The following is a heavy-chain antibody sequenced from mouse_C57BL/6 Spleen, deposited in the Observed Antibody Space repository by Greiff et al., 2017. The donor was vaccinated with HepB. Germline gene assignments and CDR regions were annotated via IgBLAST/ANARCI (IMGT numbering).Heavy chain of an antibody. J-gene: IGHJ4*01. CDR3: ARDRDYYGSSFAMDY. Sequence: VQRVESGPGLVKPSQSLSLTCSVTGYSITSGYYWNWIRQFPGNKLEWMGYISYDGSNNYNPSLKNRISITRDTSKNQFFLKLNSVTTEDTATYYCARDRDYYGSSFAMDYWGQGTSVTVSS. V-gene: IGHV3-6*01. D-gene: IGHD1-1*01. CDR1: GYSITSGYY. CDR2: ISYDGSN.